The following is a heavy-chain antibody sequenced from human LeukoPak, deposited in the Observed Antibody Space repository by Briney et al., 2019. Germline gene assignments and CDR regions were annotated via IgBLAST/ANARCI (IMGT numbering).Heavy chain of an antibody. J-gene: IGHJ6*03. CDR3: ARGVYTAVFGPYYYMDV. V-gene: IGHV4-39*01. Sequence: PSETLSLTCTVSGGSISSSSYYWGWIRQPPGKGLEWIGSIYYSGSTYYNPSLKSRVTISVDTSKNQFSLKLSSVTAPDTAVYYCARGVYTAVFGPYYYMDVWGKGTTVTISS. CDR2: IYYSGST. CDR1: GGSISSSSYY. D-gene: IGHD3/OR15-3a*01.